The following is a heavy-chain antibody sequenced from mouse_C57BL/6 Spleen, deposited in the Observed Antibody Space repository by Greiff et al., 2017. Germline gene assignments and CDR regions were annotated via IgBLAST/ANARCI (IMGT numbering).Heavy chain of an antibody. D-gene: IGHD2-4*01. CDR1: GYTFTSYW. V-gene: IGHV1-72*01. Sequence: QVQLQQPGAELVKPGASVKLSCKASGYTFTSYWMHWVKQRPGRGLEWIGRIAPNSGGTKYNEKFKSKATLTVDKPSSTAYMQLSSLTSEASAVYYCARWDIYYDYYWGRGTTLTVSS. CDR2: IAPNSGGT. CDR3: ARWDIYYDYY. J-gene: IGHJ2*01.